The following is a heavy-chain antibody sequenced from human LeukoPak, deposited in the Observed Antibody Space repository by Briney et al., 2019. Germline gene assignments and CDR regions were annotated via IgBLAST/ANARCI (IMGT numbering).Heavy chain of an antibody. CDR2: IIPILGIA. Sequence: GASVKVSCKASGGTFSSYAISWVRQAPGQGLEWMGRIIPILGIANYAQKFQGRVTITADKSTSTAYMELSSLRSEDTAVYYCARDGFTVGYYYDSSGCYFIDYWGQGTLVTVSS. J-gene: IGHJ4*02. CDR1: GGTFSSYA. D-gene: IGHD3-22*01. CDR3: ARDGFTVGYYYDSSGCYFIDY. V-gene: IGHV1-69*04.